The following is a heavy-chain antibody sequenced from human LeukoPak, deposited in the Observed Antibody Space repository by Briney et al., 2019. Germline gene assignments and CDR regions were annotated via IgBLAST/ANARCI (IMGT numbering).Heavy chain of an antibody. CDR2: ISYDGSNK. Sequence: GGSLRLSCAASGFTFSSYAMHWVRQAPGKGLEWVAVISYDGSNKYYADSVEGRFTISRDNSKNTLYLQMNSLRAEDTAVYYCVKNSGWYRLDCWGQGTLVTVSS. V-gene: IGHV3-30-3*02. CDR1: GFTFSSYA. CDR3: VKNSGWYRLDC. J-gene: IGHJ4*02. D-gene: IGHD6-13*01.